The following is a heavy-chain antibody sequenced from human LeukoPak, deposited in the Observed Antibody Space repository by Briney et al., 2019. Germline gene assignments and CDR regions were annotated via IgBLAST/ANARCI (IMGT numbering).Heavy chain of an antibody. CDR2: ISSSSNYI. V-gene: IGHV3-21*01. CDR3: ARDLIAAADYYYYGMDV. J-gene: IGHJ6*02. Sequence: GGSLRLSCAASGFTFSSYSMNWVRQAPGKGLEWVSSISSSSNYIYYADSVKGRFTISRDNAKNSLYLQMNSLRAEDTAVYYCARDLIAAADYYYYGMDVWGQGTTVTVSS. D-gene: IGHD6-13*01. CDR1: GFTFSSYS.